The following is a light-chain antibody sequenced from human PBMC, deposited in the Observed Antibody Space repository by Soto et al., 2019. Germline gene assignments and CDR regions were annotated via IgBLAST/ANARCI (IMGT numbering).Light chain of an antibody. Sequence: EIVLTQSPGTLSLSPGERATLSCRSSHSVSSNYLAWYQQKPGQAPRLLIYDVSSRATGIPDRFSGSGSGTDFTLNISRLEHVDFAVYYCQQYGISPTFGQGTKVEIK. J-gene: IGKJ1*01. CDR3: QQYGISPT. CDR2: DVS. V-gene: IGKV3-20*01. CDR1: HSVSSNY.